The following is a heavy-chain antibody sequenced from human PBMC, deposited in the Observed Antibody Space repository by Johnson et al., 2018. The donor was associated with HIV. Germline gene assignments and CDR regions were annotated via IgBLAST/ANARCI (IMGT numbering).Heavy chain of an antibody. CDR1: GFTFSSYA. V-gene: IGHV3-23*04. J-gene: IGHJ3*02. CDR3: AKRVASTGGVFDI. CDR2: ISGSADGT. Sequence: EVQLVESGGGLVQPGGSLRLSCAASGFTFSSYAMTWVRQAPGKGLEWISTISGSADGTQYAESVMGRFTISRDNSKDTLYLQMDSLRAEDTAMYFCAKRVASTGGVFDIWGQGTLVTVSS. D-gene: IGHD2-2*01.